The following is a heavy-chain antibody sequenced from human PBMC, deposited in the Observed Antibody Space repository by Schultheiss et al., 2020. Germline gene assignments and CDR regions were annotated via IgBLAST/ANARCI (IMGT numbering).Heavy chain of an antibody. D-gene: IGHD1-14*01. CDR1: GGSFSGYY. J-gene: IGHJ2*01. CDR2: IYYSGST. V-gene: IGHV4-34*09. CDR3: ATIGDHGGYFDL. Sequence: SETLSLTCAVYGGSFSGYYWSWIRQPPGKGLEWIGYIYYSGSTYYNPSLKSRVTISVDTSKNHFSLRLSSVTAADTAVYYCATIGDHGGYFDLWGRGTLVTVSS.